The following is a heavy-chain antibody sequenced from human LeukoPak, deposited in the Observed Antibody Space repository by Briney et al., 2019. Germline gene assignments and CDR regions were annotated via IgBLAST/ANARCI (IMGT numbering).Heavy chain of an antibody. CDR3: AKDLAYYYYYYMDV. Sequence: GGSLRLSCAASGFTFSSYAMSWVRQAPGKGLEWVSAISGSGGSTYYADSVKGRFTISRDNSKNTLYLQMNSLRAEDTAVYYCAKDLAYYYYYYMDVWGKGTTVTVS. CDR1: GFTFSSYA. J-gene: IGHJ6*03. D-gene: IGHD3-16*01. CDR2: ISGSGGST. V-gene: IGHV3-23*01.